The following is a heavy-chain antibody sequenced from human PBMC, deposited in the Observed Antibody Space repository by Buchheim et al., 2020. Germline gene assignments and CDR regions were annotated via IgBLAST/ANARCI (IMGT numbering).Heavy chain of an antibody. CDR1: GFTFSSYE. CDR2: ISSSGSTI. CDR3: ARVCSGGSCYHFNWFDP. Sequence: EVQLVESGGGLVQPGGSLRLSCAASGFTFSSYEMNWVRQAPGKGLEWVSYISSSGSTIYYADSVKGRFTISRDNAKNSLYLQMISLRAEDTAVYYCARVCSGGSCYHFNWFDPWGQGTL. D-gene: IGHD2-15*01. J-gene: IGHJ5*02. V-gene: IGHV3-48*03.